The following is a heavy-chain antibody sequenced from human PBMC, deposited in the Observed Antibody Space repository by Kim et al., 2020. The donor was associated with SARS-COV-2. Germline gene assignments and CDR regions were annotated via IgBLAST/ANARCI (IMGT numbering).Heavy chain of an antibody. J-gene: IGHJ4*02. D-gene: IGHD3-22*01. V-gene: IGHV4-39*01. Sequence: YYTPSLKSRVTISVDTSKNQFSLKLSSVTAADTAVYYCSMGDTSGYYDYWGQGTLVTVSS. CDR3: SMGDTSGYYDY.